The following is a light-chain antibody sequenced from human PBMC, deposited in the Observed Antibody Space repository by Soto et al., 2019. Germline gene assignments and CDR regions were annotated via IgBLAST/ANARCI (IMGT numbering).Light chain of an antibody. CDR2: GAS. V-gene: IGKV3-20*01. Sequence: EIVLTQSPGTLSLSPGERATLCCRASQSLSSNYLARYQQKPGQAPRLLIYGASSRATGIPDRFSGSGSGTDFTLTISRLEPEDFAVFYCHQCDSSPWTFGQGTKVDIK. J-gene: IGKJ1*01. CDR1: QSLSSNY. CDR3: HQCDSSPWT.